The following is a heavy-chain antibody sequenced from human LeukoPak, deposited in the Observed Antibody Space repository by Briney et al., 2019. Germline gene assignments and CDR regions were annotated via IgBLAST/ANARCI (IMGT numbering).Heavy chain of an antibody. D-gene: IGHD3-9*01. CDR1: GFTFSSYS. CDR2: ISSSSSYI. Sequence: GGSLRLSCAASGFTFSSYSMNWVRQAPGKGLEWASSISSSSSYIYYADSVKGRFTISRDNAKNSLYLQMNSLRAEDTAVYYCAREDDYDILTGYPPPYYFDYWGQGTLVTVSS. V-gene: IGHV3-21*01. J-gene: IGHJ4*02. CDR3: AREDDYDILTGYPPPYYFDY.